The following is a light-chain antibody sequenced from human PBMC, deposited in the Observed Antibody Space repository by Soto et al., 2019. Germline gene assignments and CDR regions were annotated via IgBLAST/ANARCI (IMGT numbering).Light chain of an antibody. CDR2: DAS. CDR1: QSISGY. Sequence: DIQMTQSPSTLSASVGDRVTITCRASQSISGYLAWYQQKPGKAPNLLIYDASNLLGGVPSRFSGGGSGTEFTLTISSLQPDDFATYYCQQYTSYSPWTFGQGTKVDIK. CDR3: QQYTSYSPWT. V-gene: IGKV1-5*01. J-gene: IGKJ1*01.